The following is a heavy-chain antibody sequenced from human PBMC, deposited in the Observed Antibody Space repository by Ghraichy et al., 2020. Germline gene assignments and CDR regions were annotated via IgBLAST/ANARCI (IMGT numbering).Heavy chain of an antibody. CDR3: FGYSYGRPYMDV. J-gene: IGHJ6*03. CDR1: GGSISSSSYY. Sequence: TLSLTCTVSGGSISSSSYYWGWIRQPPGKGLEWIGSIYYSGSTYYNPSLKSRVTISVDTSKNQFSLKLSSVTAADTAVYYCFGYSYGRPYMDVWGKGTTVTVSS. D-gene: IGHD5-18*01. V-gene: IGHV4-39*01. CDR2: IYYSGST.